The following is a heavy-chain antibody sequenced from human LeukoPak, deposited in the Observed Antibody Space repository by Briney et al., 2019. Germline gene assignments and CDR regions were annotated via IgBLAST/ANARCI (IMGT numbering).Heavy chain of an antibody. CDR1: GYTFTTYG. CDR2: ISTYNGDT. CDR3: AREAAGTWWFDP. V-gene: IGHV1-18*01. D-gene: IGHD6-13*01. Sequence: ASVKVSCKASGYTFTTYGISWVRQAPGQGLEWMGWISTYNGDTNPAQKFQGRVTLTTDTSTSTAYMEPRSLRSDDTATYYCAREAAGTWWFDPWGQGTLVIVSS. J-gene: IGHJ5*02.